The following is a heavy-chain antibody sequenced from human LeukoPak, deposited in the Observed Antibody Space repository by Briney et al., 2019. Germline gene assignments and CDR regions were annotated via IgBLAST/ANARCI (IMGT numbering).Heavy chain of an antibody. Sequence: SETLSLTCTVSGGSISSSSYYWGWIRQPPGKGLEWIVSIYYSGSTYYNPSLKSRVTISVDTSKNQFSLKLSSVTAADTAVYYCAKVHSSVVSRFLGRSSYSPYYFDYWGQGTLVTVSS. D-gene: IGHD3-3*01. V-gene: IGHV4-39*07. J-gene: IGHJ4*02. CDR3: AKVHSSVVSRFLGRSSYSPYYFDY. CDR2: IYYSGST. CDR1: GGSISSSSYY.